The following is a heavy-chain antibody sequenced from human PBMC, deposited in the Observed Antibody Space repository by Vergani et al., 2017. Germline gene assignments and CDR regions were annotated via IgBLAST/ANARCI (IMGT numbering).Heavy chain of an antibody. CDR2: ISVGGETK. V-gene: IGHV3-11*01. CDR1: GFTFSDYY. J-gene: IGHJ4*02. D-gene: IGHD2-21*01. Sequence: QVQLLASGGGLVRPGGSLRLSCAASGFTFSDYYMTWIRQTPGKGLEWLAHISVGGETKMYAESLKGRFTFSRDNTKNILILQMKTLKVDDTATYYCGREQWQAYLMGKPIDFWGQGTLVTVSS. CDR3: GREQWQAYLMGKPIDF.